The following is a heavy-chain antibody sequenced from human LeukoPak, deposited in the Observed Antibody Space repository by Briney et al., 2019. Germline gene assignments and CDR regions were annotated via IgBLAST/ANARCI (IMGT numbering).Heavy chain of an antibody. D-gene: IGHD3-10*01. J-gene: IGHJ6*04. V-gene: IGHV3-30*18. CDR2: ISYDGSNK. CDR3: AKVPHYYGSGRRTGYYYYGMDV. CDR1: GFTFSSYG. Sequence: PGGSLRLSCAASGFTFSSYGMHWVRQAPGKGLEWVAVISYDGSNKYYADSVKGRFTISRDNSKNTLYLQMNSLRAEDTAVYYCAKVPHYYGSGRRTGYYYYGMDVWGKGTTVTVSP.